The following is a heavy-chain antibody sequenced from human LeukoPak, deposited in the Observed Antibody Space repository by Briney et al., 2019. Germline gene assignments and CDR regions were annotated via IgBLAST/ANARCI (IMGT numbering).Heavy chain of an antibody. CDR3: AKDGAWLRFDD. CDR2: MSPVGGFT. Sequence: PGGSLRLSCAASGFTFSSYEMNWVRQAPGKGPESISGMSPVGGFTYYADSVKGRFTISRDDSNNTLYLQMKNLRAEDTTVYYCAKDGAWLRFDDWGQGILVTVSS. V-gene: IGHV3-23*01. D-gene: IGHD5-12*01. CDR1: GFTFSSYE. J-gene: IGHJ4*02.